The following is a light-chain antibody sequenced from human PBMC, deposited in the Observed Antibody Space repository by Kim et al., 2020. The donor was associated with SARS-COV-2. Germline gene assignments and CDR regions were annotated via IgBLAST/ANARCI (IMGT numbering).Light chain of an antibody. CDR3: KQYNSDFPT. CDR2: KAS. V-gene: IGKV1-5*03. CDR1: QSISTW. Sequence: SASVGDRVTITCRASQSISTWLAWYQQKPGKAPNRLIYKASSLESGVPSRFSGSGSGTEFALTISSLQPDDFASYYCKQYNSDFPTFGQGAKV. J-gene: IGKJ1*01.